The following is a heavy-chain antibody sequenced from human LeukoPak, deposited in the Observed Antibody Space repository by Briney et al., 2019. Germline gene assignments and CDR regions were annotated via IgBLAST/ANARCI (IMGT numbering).Heavy chain of an antibody. V-gene: IGHV4-34*01. D-gene: IGHD5-12*01. CDR1: GGSFSGYY. CDR3: ARVGLSSGYDMGLYYFDY. J-gene: IGHJ4*02. CDR2: INHSGST. Sequence: SETLTLTCAVYGGSFSGYYWSWIRQPPGKGLEWIGEINHSGSTNYNPSLKSRVTISVDTSKNQFSLKLSSVTAADTAVYYRARVGLSSGYDMGLYYFDYWGQGTLVTVSS.